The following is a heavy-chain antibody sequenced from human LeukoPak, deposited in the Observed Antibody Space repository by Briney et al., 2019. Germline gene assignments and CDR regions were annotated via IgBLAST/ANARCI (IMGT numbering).Heavy chain of an antibody. D-gene: IGHD1-26*01. CDR2: ISSSGSTT. CDR3: ARDAGSGSFDY. Sequence: GGSLRLSCAASGFTFSDYYMSWIRQAPGQGLEWVSYISSSGSTTYYADSVKGRFTISRDNAKNSLYLQMNSLRAEDTAVYYCARDAGSGSFDYWGQGTLVTVSS. J-gene: IGHJ4*02. CDR1: GFTFSDYY. V-gene: IGHV3-11*01.